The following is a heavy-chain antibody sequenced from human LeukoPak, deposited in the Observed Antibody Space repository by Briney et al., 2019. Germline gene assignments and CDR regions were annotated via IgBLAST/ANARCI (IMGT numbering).Heavy chain of an antibody. V-gene: IGHV4-59*01. CDR1: GGSISSYY. CDR2: IYYSGST. Sequence: KASETLSLTCTVSGGSISSYYWSWIRQPPGKGLEWIGYIYYSGSTNYNPSLKSRVTISVDTSKNQFSLKLSSVTAADTAVYYCARATDDIGMWELSVNAFDIWGQGTMVTVSS. CDR3: ARATDDIGMWELSVNAFDI. J-gene: IGHJ3*02. D-gene: IGHD1-26*01.